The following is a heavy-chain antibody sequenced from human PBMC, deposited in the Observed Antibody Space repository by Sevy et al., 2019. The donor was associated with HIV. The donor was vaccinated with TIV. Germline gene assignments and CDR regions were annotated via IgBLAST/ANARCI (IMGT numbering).Heavy chain of an antibody. J-gene: IGHJ6*02. CDR2: IYLGDSDT. V-gene: IGHV5-51*01. D-gene: IGHD1-1*01. Sequence: GESLKISCKGSGYRFADYCIVWVRQMPGKGLEWMGIIYLGDSDTTYSPSFQGQVTISVDKSISTAYLQWRSLKASDTAIFYCARGARGTLPSYYYYPMDVWGQGSTVTVSS. CDR3: ARGARGTLPSYYYYPMDV. CDR1: GYRFADYC.